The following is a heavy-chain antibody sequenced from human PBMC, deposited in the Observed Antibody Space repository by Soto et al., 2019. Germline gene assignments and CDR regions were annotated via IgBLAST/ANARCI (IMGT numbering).Heavy chain of an antibody. CDR3: ARDLGVVAATALHY. D-gene: IGHD2-15*01. CDR2: IIPYNGKA. J-gene: IGHJ4*02. Sequence: ASVKVSCKASGYTFTSYGISWVRQAPGQGLEWMGRIIPYNGKANYAQKLQGRVTMTTDTSTSTAYMELRSLRSDDTAVYYCARDLGVVAATALHYWGQGTLVTVSS. V-gene: IGHV1-18*01. CDR1: GYTFTSYG.